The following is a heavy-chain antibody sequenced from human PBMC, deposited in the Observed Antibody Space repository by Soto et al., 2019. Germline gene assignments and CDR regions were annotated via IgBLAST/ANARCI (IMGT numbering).Heavy chain of an antibody. CDR2: IIPIFGTA. D-gene: IGHD6-13*01. J-gene: IGHJ4*02. CDR1: GGTFSSYA. Sequence: GASVKVSCKASGGTFSSYAINWVRQAPGQGLEWMGGIIPIFGTANYAQRFQGRVTITADESTSTAYMELSSLRSEDTAVYYCAREIIPGITTAGTFDSWGQGTLVTVSS. V-gene: IGHV1-69*13. CDR3: AREIIPGITTAGTFDS.